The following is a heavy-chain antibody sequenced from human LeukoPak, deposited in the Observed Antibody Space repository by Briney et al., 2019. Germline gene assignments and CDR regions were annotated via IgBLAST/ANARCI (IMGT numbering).Heavy chain of an antibody. CDR2: ITATSGSA. CDR3: ARDRGSTTVVRGVNHC. Sequence: GRSLRLSCTGSNFSFGYYGMNWVRQTPGKGLEWLSYITATSGSAYYADSVKGRFTISRDNPKNSLYLQMDSLRAEDTAVYYCARDRGSTTVVRGVNHCWGQGTLVTVSS. CDR1: NFSFGYYG. V-gene: IGHV3-48*04. J-gene: IGHJ4*02. D-gene: IGHD3-10*01.